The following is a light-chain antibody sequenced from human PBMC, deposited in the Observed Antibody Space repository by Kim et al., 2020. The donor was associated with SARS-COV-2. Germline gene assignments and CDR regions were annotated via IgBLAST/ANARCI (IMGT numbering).Light chain of an antibody. CDR1: QSISSW. J-gene: IGKJ1*01. Sequence: DIQMTQSPPTLSASVGDRVTITCRASQSISSWLAWYQQKSGKAPKLLIYKASTLESGVPSGFSGSGSGTEFTLTISSLQPDDFATYYCQQYNSYPWTFGQGTKVEIK. CDR3: QQYNSYPWT. V-gene: IGKV1-5*03. CDR2: KAS.